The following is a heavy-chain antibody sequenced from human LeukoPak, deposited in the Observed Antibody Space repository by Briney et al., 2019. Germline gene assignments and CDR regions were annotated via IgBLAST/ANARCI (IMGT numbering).Heavy chain of an antibody. CDR2: IIPIFGTA. CDR1: GGTFSSYA. J-gene: IGHJ4*02. CDR3: ARDREYSYGYGPSDY. Sequence: ASVKVSCKASGGTFSSYAISWVRQAPGQGLEWMGGIIPIFGTANYALKFQGRVTITADESTSTAYMELSSLRSEDTAVYYCARDREYSYGYGPSDYWGQGTLVTVSS. V-gene: IGHV1-69*13. D-gene: IGHD5-18*01.